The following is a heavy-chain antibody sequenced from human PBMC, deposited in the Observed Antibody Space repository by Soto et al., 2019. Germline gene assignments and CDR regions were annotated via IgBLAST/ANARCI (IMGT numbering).Heavy chain of an antibody. V-gene: IGHV4-31*03. J-gene: IGHJ5*02. CDR1: CGSISSGGYY. CDR2: IYYSGST. Sequence: QVQLQQSGPGLVKPAQTLSLTCTISCGSISSGGYYWSWIRQHPGKGMELLGYIYYSGSTYYNPSLKSRVTITVDTSTNQFSLKLSSVMAANTTVYYSARGVFPWCQATRVTVPS. CDR3: ARGVFP.